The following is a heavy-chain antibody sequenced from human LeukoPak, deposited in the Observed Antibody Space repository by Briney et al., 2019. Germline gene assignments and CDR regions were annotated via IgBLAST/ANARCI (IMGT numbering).Heavy chain of an antibody. CDR2: ISDDGATT. V-gene: IGHV3-74*01. D-gene: IGHD3-10*01. CDR3: ARDSRYHSGWGSYQSYWFDP. CDR1: GFTFNLYW. J-gene: IGHJ5*02. Sequence: GGSLRLSCAASGFTFNLYWIHWVRQAPGKGQEWVSRISDDGATTNYADSVKGRFTISRDNAKNTLFLQMHSLRVDDTAVYYCARDSRYHSGWGSYQSYWFDPWGQGTLVIVSS.